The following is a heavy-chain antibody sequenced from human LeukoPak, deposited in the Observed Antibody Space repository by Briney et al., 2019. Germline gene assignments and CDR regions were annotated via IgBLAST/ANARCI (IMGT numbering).Heavy chain of an antibody. D-gene: IGHD3-9*01. V-gene: IGHV3-30*18. J-gene: IGHJ4*02. CDR2: ISYDGSNK. Sequence: PGWSLRLSCAASGFTFTSYGMHWVRQAPGKGLEWVAVISYDGSNKHYADSVKGRFTISRDNSKNTLYLQMNSLRAEDTAVYYCAKENVRNYDILTGYYTDYFDYWGQGTLVTVSS. CDR1: GFTFTSYG. CDR3: AKENVRNYDILTGYYTDYFDY.